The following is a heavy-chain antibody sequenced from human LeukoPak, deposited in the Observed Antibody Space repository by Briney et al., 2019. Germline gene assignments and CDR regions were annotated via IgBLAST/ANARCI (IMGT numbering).Heavy chain of an antibody. J-gene: IGHJ3*02. Sequence: GGSLRLSCAASGFTFSSYWMYWVRQAPGKGLVWVSRINSDGSSTSYADSVKGRCSISRDNAKNTLYLQMNSLRAEDTAVYYCARSPVEVDGFVIWGQGTMVTVSS. V-gene: IGHV3-74*01. D-gene: IGHD2-2*01. CDR1: GFTFSSYW. CDR3: ARSPVEVDGFVI. CDR2: INSDGSST.